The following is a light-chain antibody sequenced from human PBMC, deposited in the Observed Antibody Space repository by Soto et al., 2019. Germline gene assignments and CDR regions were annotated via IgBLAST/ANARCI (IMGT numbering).Light chain of an antibody. CDR2: DNN. Sequence: QSVLTQPPSVSAAPGQTVTISCVGSSSNIGNNYVSWYQQLPGTAPKLLIYDNNVRPSGIPDRFSGSKSGTSATLGITGLQTGDEADYYCGTWDSSLSAGVFGGGTKLTVL. CDR3: GTWDSSLSAGV. V-gene: IGLV1-51*01. J-gene: IGLJ2*01. CDR1: SSNIGNNY.